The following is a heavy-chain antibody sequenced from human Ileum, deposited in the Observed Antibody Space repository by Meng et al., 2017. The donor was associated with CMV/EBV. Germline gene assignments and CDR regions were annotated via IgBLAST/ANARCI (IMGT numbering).Heavy chain of an antibody. CDR3: ARGWGVVLVPTAETNWIDP. CDR1: FDGSY. Sequence: FDGSYLYWVRQAPGQGLEWMGWINPKTGGTNYGQKFQGRVTMTRDTSINKAYMELSSLISDDTAVYYCARGWGVVLVPTAETNWIDPWGQGTLVTVSS. D-gene: IGHD2-2*01. J-gene: IGHJ5*02. V-gene: IGHV1-2*02. CDR2: INPKTGGT.